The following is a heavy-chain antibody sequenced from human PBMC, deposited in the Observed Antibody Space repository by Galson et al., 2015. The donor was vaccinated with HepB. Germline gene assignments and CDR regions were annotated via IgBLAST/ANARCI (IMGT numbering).Heavy chain of an antibody. Sequence: SLRLSCAASGFAFSSYAMHWVRQAPGKGLEWVAVISYDGSNKYYADSVKGRFTISRDNSKNTLYLQMNSLRAEDTAVYYCASLPYYERGYSGYDYYYGMDVWGQGTTVTVSS. J-gene: IGHJ6*02. V-gene: IGHV3-30*04. CDR1: GFAFSSYA. D-gene: IGHD5-12*01. CDR3: ASLPYYERGYSGYDYYYGMDV. CDR2: ISYDGSNK.